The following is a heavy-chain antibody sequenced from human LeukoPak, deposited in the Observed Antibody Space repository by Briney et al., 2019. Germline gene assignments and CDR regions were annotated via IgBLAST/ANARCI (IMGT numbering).Heavy chain of an antibody. CDR3: AREAMYYYGSGSLEAGNI. V-gene: IGHV1-2*06. CDR1: GYTFTGYY. CDR2: INPNSGGT. D-gene: IGHD3-10*01. Sequence: ASVKVSCEASGYTFTGYYMHWVRQAPGQGLEWMGRINPNSGGTNYAQKFQGRVTMTWDTSISTAYMELSRLRSDDTAVYYCAREAMYYYGSGSLEAGNIWGQGTMVTVSS. J-gene: IGHJ3*02.